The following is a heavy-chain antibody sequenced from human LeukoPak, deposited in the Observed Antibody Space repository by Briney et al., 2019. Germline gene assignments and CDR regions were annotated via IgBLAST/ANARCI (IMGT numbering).Heavy chain of an antibody. CDR1: GFTFSNAW. CDR3: TTEEADYDYVWGSYRYTFDY. CDR2: IKSKTDGGTT. D-gene: IGHD3-16*02. V-gene: IGHV3-15*01. Sequence: PGGSLRLSCAASGFTFSNAWMSWVRQAPGKGLEWVGRIKSKTDGGTTDYAAPVKGRFTISRDDSKNTLYLQMNSLKTEDTAVYYCTTEEADYDYVWGSYRYTFDYWGQGTLVTVSS. J-gene: IGHJ4*02.